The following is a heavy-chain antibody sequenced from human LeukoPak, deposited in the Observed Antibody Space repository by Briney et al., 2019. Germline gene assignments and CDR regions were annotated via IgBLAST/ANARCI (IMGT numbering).Heavy chain of an antibody. Sequence: PGGSLRLSCAASGFTFSSYSMNWVRQAPGKGLEWVSSISSSSSYIYYADSVKGRFTISRDNAKNSLYLQMNSLRAEDTAVYYCARGASSLYCSSTSCYPRSDAFDIWGQGTMVTVSS. J-gene: IGHJ3*02. D-gene: IGHD2-2*01. V-gene: IGHV3-21*01. CDR1: GFTFSSYS. CDR3: ARGASSLYCSSTSCYPRSDAFDI. CDR2: ISSSSSYI.